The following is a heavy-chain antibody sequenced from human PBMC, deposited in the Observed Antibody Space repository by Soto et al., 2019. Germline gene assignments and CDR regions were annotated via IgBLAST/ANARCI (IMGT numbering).Heavy chain of an antibody. Sequence: SETLSLTCAVSGYSISSGYYWGWIRQPPGKGLEWIGSIYHSGSTYYNPSLKSRVTISVDTSKNQFPLKLSSVTAADTAVYYCARVDILTVYGCMDVWGQGTTVT. V-gene: IGHV4-38-2*01. J-gene: IGHJ6*02. CDR1: GYSISSGYY. CDR2: IYHSGST. CDR3: ARVDILTVYGCMDV. D-gene: IGHD3-9*01.